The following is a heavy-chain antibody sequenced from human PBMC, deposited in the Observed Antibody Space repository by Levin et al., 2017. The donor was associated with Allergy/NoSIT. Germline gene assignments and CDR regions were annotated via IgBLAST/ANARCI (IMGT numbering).Heavy chain of an antibody. J-gene: IGHJ4*02. D-gene: IGHD5-12*01. CDR3: ALLRIVATLWISDY. CDR1: GFTFSSYS. Sequence: TGGSLRLSCAASGFTFSSYSMNWVRQAPGKGLEWVSYISSSSSTIYYADSVKGRFTISRDNAKNSLYLQMNSLRAEDTAVYYCALLRIVATLWISDYWGQGTLVTVSS. V-gene: IGHV3-48*01. CDR2: ISSSSSTI.